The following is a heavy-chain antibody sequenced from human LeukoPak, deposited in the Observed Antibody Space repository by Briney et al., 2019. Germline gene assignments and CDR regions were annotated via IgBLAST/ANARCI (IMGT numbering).Heavy chain of an antibody. CDR2: IYYSGGT. Sequence: PSETLSLTCTVSDGSISSSSYYWGWIRQPPGKGLEWIGSIYYSGGTSYNPSLKSRVTISVDTSKNQFSLKLSSVTAADTAVYYCARDLRPAAGKPYNWFDPWGQGTLVTVSS. D-gene: IGHD6-13*01. CDR1: DGSISSSSYY. J-gene: IGHJ5*02. CDR3: ARDLRPAAGKPYNWFDP. V-gene: IGHV4-39*07.